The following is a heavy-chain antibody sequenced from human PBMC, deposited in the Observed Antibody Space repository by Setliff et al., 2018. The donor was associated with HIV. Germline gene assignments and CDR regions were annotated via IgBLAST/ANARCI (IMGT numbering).Heavy chain of an antibody. J-gene: IGHJ4*02. CDR1: GYSFSSYE. D-gene: IGHD3-22*01. V-gene: IGHV3-48*03. CDR2: ISSSGSSI. Sequence: LRLSCAGSGYSFSSYEMNWVRQGPGKGLEWVSYISSSGSSIYYADSMKGRFTISRDNAKKLVYLQMNSLRAEDTAIYYCARDRASSGYYARFDHWGQGTLVTVSS. CDR3: ARDRASSGYYARFDH.